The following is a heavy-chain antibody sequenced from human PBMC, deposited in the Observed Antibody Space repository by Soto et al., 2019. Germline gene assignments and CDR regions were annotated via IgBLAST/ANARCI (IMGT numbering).Heavy chain of an antibody. CDR2: IIPILGIA. D-gene: IGHD7-27*01. CDR1: GGTFSSYT. Sequence: QVQLVQSGAEVKKPGPSVKVSCKASGGTFSSYTISWVRQAPGHGLEWMGRIIPILGIANYAQKFQGRVTITADKSTSTAYMELSSLRSEDTAVYYCATDHERTENGGNIDYYYYMDVWGNGTTVTVSS. J-gene: IGHJ6*03. V-gene: IGHV1-69*02. CDR3: ATDHERTENGGNIDYYYYMDV.